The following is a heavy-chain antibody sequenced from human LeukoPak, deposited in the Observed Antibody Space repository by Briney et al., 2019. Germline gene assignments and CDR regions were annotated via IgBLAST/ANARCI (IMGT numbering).Heavy chain of an antibody. V-gene: IGHV3-30*04. CDR1: GFTFSSYA. Sequence: PGRSLRLSCAASGFTFSSYAMHWVRQAPGKGLEWVAVISYDGSNKYYADSVKGRFTISRDNSKNTLYLQMNSLRAEDTAVYYCARALDTVPPYYYGMDVWGQGTTVTVSS. CDR2: ISYDGSNK. J-gene: IGHJ6*02. D-gene: IGHD5-18*01. CDR3: ARALDTVPPYYYGMDV.